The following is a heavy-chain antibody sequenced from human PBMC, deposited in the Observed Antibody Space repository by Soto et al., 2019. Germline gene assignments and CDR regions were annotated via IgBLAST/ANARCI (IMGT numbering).Heavy chain of an antibody. CDR2: IWYDGSNK. J-gene: IGHJ1*01. CDR3: ARSLSRPDDGPPAEYFQH. V-gene: IGHV3-33*01. CDR1: GFTFSSYG. D-gene: IGHD4-17*01. Sequence: QVQLVESGGGVVQPGRSLRLSCAASGFTFSSYGMHWVRQAPGKGLEWVAVIWYDGSNKYYADSVKGRFTISRDNSKNTLYLQMNSLRAEDTAVYYCARSLSRPDDGPPAEYFQHWGQGTLVTVSS.